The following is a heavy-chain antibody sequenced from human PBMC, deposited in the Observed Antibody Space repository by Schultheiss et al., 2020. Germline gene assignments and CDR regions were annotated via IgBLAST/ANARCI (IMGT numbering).Heavy chain of an antibody. Sequence: GGSLRLSCAASGFTFSSYAMNWVRQAPGKGLEWVSSIKSSSNYIYYADSVKGRFTISRDNAKNSLYLQMNSLRAEDTAVYYCARAAVTTLRSGDYWGQGTLVTVSS. D-gene: IGHD4-17*01. CDR1: GFTFSSYA. V-gene: IGHV3-21*01. CDR3: ARAAVTTLRSGDY. J-gene: IGHJ4*02. CDR2: IKSSSNYI.